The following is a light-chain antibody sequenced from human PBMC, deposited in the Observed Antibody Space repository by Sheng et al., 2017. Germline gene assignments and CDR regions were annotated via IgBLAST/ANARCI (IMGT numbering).Light chain of an antibody. J-gene: IGLJ1*01. CDR1: SSNIGNNY. CDR3: AGWDAGLSGYV. V-gene: IGLV1-51*01. Sequence: QSVLTQPPSVSAAPGQKVTISCSGSSSNIGNNYVSWYQQLPGTAPKLLIYDNNKRPSGIPDRFSGSKSGTSATLGITGLQTGDEADYYCAGWDAGLSGYVFGAGTKVTVL. CDR2: DNN.